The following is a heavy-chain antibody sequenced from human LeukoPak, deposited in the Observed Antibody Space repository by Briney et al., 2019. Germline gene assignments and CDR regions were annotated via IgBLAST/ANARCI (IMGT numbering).Heavy chain of an antibody. J-gene: IGHJ4*02. CDR3: ARGRCSSTSCYSHY. Sequence: SVKVSCKASVGTFSSYAISWVRQPPGQGLEGMGVIIPMFGTEKYAQRLQGRVMITPDESRSTPYMELSRLRYEETDVYLCARGRCSSTSCYSHYWGQGPRDTVSS. CDR2: IIPMFGTE. V-gene: IGHV1-69*01. D-gene: IGHD2-2*01. CDR1: VGTFSSYA.